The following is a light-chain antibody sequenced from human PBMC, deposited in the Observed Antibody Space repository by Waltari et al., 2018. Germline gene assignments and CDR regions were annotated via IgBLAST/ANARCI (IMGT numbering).Light chain of an antibody. CDR2: RNN. CDR1: NNNVGNQG. V-gene: IGLV10-54*04. J-gene: IGLJ1*01. Sequence: QAGLTQPPSVSKGLRQTATLTCTGNNNNVGNQGALWLQQHQGRPPKLLSYRNNDRPSAIPVRFSASRSGNTASLTITGLQPEDEADYYCSTWDISLNSHVFGTGTKVTVL. CDR3: STWDISLNSHV.